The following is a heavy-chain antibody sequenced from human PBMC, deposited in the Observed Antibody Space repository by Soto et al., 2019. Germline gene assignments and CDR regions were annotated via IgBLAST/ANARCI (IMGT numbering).Heavy chain of an antibody. J-gene: IGHJ6*02. CDR1: GFTFSSYS. Sequence: EEQLVESGGGLVKPGGSLRLSCAASGFTFSSYSMNWVRQAPGKGLEWVSSISSSSSYIYYADSVKGRFTISRDNAKNSLYLQMNSLRAEDTAVYYCARYCSSTSCYGYYYYGMDVWGQGTTVTVSS. V-gene: IGHV3-21*01. D-gene: IGHD2-2*01. CDR2: ISSSSSYI. CDR3: ARYCSSTSCYGYYYYGMDV.